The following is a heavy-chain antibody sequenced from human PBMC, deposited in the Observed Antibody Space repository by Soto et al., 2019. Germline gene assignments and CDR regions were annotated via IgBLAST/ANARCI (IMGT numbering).Heavy chain of an antibody. CDR2: INPNSGGT. J-gene: IGHJ4*02. CDR3: AREIYSSSWLDY. Sequence: VASVKVSCKASGYTFTGYYMHWVRQAPGQGLEWMGWINPNSGGTNYAQKFQGWVTMTRDTSISTAYMELSRPRSDDTAVYYCAREIYSSSWLDYWGQGTLVTVSS. V-gene: IGHV1-2*04. D-gene: IGHD6-13*01. CDR1: GYTFTGYY.